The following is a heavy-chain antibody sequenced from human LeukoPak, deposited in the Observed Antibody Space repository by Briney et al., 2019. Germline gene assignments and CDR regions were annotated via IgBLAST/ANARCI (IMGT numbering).Heavy chain of an antibody. CDR3: ARVRWYSSGWLDVGLDY. J-gene: IGHJ4*02. V-gene: IGHV4-59*01. D-gene: IGHD6-19*01. Sequence: SETLSLTCTVSGGSISSYYWSWIRQPPGKGLEWIGYIYYSGSTNYNPSLKSRVTISVDTSKNQFSLKLSSVTAADTAVYYCARVRWYSSGWLDVGLDYWGQGTLVTVSS. CDR2: IYYSGST. CDR1: GGSISSYY.